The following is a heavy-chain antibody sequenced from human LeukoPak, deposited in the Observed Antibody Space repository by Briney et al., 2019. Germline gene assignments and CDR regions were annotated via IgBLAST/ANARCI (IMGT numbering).Heavy chain of an antibody. CDR3: ARGLPYCGGDCYSYFDY. CDR1: GFTFSIYA. CDR2: ISYDGSNK. D-gene: IGHD2-21*02. Sequence: PGGSLRLSCAASGFTFSIYAMYWVRQAPGKGLEWVAAISYDGSNKYYADSVKGRFTISRDNSKNTLYLQMNSLRAEDTAVYYCARGLPYCGGDCYSYFDYWGQGTLVTVS. J-gene: IGHJ4*02. V-gene: IGHV3-30-3*01.